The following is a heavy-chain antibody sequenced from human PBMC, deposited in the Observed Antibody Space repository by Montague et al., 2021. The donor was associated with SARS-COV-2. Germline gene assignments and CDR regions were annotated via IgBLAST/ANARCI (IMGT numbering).Heavy chain of an antibody. CDR3: AGGSGVINSYNPGMDV. D-gene: IGHD3-10*01. CDR2: IYTSGTT. J-gene: IGHJ6*02. CDR1: GGSISSYY. V-gene: IGHV4-4*07. Sequence: SETLSLTCTVSGGSISSYYWSWIRQPAGKGLEWIGRIYTSGTTNYNPSLKSRVTMSVDTTTNQLSLKLSSVTAADTAVYYCAGGSGVINSYNPGMDVWGQGTTVTVSS.